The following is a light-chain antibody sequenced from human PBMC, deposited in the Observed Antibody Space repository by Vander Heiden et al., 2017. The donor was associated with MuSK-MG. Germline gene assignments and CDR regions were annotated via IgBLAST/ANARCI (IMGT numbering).Light chain of an antibody. CDR3: QQYDSYPVT. CDR2: AAS. CDR1: QGISSY. V-gene: IGKV1-8*01. J-gene: IGKJ2*01. Sequence: AIRITQSPSSFSASTGDRVTITCRASQGISSYLAWDQQKPGKAPKLLIYAASTLQSGVPSRFSGSGSGTDFTLTISCLQSEDFATYYCQQYDSYPVTFGQGTKLEIK.